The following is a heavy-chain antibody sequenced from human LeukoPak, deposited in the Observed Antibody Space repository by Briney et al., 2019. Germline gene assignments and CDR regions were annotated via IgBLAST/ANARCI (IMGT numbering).Heavy chain of an antibody. J-gene: IGHJ4*02. CDR3: ARDRNHAYYYDSSILLV. CDR2: ISAYNGNT. CDR1: GYTFTSYG. V-gene: IGHV1-18*01. D-gene: IGHD3-22*01. Sequence: ASVKVSCKASGYTFTSYGISWVRQAPGQGLEWMGWISAYNGNTNYAQKLQGRVTMTTDTSTSTAYMELRSLRSDDTAVYYCARDRNHAYYYDSSILLVWGQGTLVTVSS.